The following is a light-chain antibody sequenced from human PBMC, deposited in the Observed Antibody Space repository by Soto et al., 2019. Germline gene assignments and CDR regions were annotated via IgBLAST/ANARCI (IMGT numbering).Light chain of an antibody. V-gene: IGLV1-40*01. J-gene: IGLJ3*02. CDR2: GNS. Sequence: QPVLTQPPSVSGAPGQRVTISCTESSSNIGAGYDVHWYQQLPGTAPKLLIYGNSNRPSGVPDRFSGSKSGTSASLAITGLQAEDDADYYCQSYYSSLSGWVFGGGTKLTVL. CDR3: QSYYSSLSGWV. CDR1: SSNIGAGYD.